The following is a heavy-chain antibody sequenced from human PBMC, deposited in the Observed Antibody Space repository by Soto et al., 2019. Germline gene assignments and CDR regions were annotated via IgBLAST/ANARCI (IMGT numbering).Heavy chain of an antibody. CDR3: ARGRGYSYGLDP. V-gene: IGHV4-30-4*01. J-gene: IGHJ5*02. CDR1: GDSISSNNNY. CDR2: ISYSGTT. D-gene: IGHD5-18*01. Sequence: ASETLFLICTVSGDSISSNNNYWSWIRQPPGEGLEWIGFISYSGTTSYSPSLKSRVAISLDTSKNQFSLSLSSVTAADTAVSYCARGRGYSYGLDPWGQGTLVTVSS.